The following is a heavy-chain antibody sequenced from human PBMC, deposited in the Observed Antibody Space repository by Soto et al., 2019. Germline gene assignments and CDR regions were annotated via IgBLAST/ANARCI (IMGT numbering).Heavy chain of an antibody. Sequence: QVQLVQSGAEVKKPGSSVKVSCKASGGTFSSYAISWVRQAPGQGLEWMGGIIPIFGTANYAQKFKGRVTITADESTSTASRGLSRLSSEDTDVYDFAIGITTVRGVRGWNFDYWGQGTLVTVSS. CDR2: IIPIFGTA. V-gene: IGHV1-69*01. J-gene: IGHJ4*02. CDR3: AIGITTVRGVRGWNFDY. D-gene: IGHD3-10*01. CDR1: GGTFSSYA.